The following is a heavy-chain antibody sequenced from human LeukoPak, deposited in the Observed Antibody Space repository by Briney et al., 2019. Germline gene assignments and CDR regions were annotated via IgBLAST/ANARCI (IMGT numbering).Heavy chain of an antibody. J-gene: IGHJ4*02. D-gene: IGHD5-18*01. V-gene: IGHV3-21*01. Sequence: PGGSLRLSCAAYGFTFSSYSMNWVRQAPGKGLEWVSFISTSSSYIYYADSVKGRFTISRDNFKNTLYLQMNSLRGEDTAVYYCARDLDSTMVAVDYWGQGTLVTVSS. CDR3: ARDLDSTMVAVDY. CDR2: ISTSSSYI. CDR1: GFTFSSYS.